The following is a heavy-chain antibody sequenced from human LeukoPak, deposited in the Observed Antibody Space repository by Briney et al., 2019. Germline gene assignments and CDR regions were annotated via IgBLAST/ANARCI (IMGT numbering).Heavy chain of an antibody. Sequence: SETLSLTCAVSGGSISSSNWWSWVRQPPGKGLEWIGEINHSGSTNYNPSLKSRVTISVDTSKNQFSLKLSSVTAEDTAVYYCTRAPEALWFGELSQAADYWGQGTLVTVSS. V-gene: IGHV4-4*02. CDR1: GGSISSSNW. J-gene: IGHJ4*02. CDR2: INHSGST. D-gene: IGHD3-10*01. CDR3: TRAPEALWFGELSQAADY.